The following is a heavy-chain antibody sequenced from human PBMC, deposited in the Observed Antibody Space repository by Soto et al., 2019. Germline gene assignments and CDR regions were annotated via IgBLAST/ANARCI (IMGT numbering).Heavy chain of an antibody. CDR1: GFTFSRHG. V-gene: IGHV3-23*01. J-gene: IGHJ4*02. Sequence: GSLRVYCVSSGFTFSRHGLRSIRQAPGKGLEWVSTINPSGDSTFYADSVKGRFTISRGNSKNTVYLQMNSLSVDDTAVYHCAKVDVTTSVTFDYWGQGPLVTVYS. CDR3: AKVDVTTSVTFDY. D-gene: IGHD1-1*01. CDR2: INPSGDST.